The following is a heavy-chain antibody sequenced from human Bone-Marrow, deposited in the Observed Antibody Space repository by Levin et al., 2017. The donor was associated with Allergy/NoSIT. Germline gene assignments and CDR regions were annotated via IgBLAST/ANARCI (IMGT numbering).Heavy chain of an antibody. Sequence: SETLSLTCAVSGGSISSGGYSWSWIRQPPGKGLEWIGYIYHSGSTYYNPSLKSRVTISVDRSKNQFSLKLSSVTAADTAVYYCASHIVVVPGNDAFDIWGQGTMVTVSS. D-gene: IGHD2-21*01. CDR2: IYHSGST. V-gene: IGHV4-30-2*01. J-gene: IGHJ3*02. CDR3: ASHIVVVPGNDAFDI. CDR1: GGSISSGGYS.